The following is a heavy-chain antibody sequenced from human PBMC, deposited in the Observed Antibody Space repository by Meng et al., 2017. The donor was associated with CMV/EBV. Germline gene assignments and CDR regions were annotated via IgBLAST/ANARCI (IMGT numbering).Heavy chain of an antibody. CDR1: GGTFSSYA. CDR3: ARDRAAPGWFDA. D-gene: IGHD6-13*01. CDR2: LSSSSRYI. Sequence: SCKASGGTFSSYAISWVRQAPGKGGEGVSSLSSSSRYIYYADSVKGRFTISRDNAQNSLYLQMNSLRAEETAVYYWARDRAAPGWFDAWGQGTLVTVSS. J-gene: IGHJ5*02. V-gene: IGHV3-21*01.